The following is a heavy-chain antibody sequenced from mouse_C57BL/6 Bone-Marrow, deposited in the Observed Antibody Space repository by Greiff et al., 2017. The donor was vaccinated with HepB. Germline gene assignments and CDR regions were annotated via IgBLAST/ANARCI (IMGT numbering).Heavy chain of an antibody. CDR1: GFTFSSYA. CDR3: TREVYGRRYFDY. J-gene: IGHJ2*01. CDR2: ISSGGDYI. Sequence: EVMLVESGEGLVKPGGSLKLSCAASGFTFSSYAMSWVRQTPEKRLEWVAYISSGGDYIYYADTVKGRFTISRDNARNTLYLQMSSLKSEDTAMYYCTREVYGRRYFDYWGQGTTLTVSS. V-gene: IGHV5-9-1*02. D-gene: IGHD1-1*01.